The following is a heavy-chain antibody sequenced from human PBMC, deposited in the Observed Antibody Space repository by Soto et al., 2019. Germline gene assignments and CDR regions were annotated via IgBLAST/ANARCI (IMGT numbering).Heavy chain of an antibody. CDR2: IIPIFGTA. CDR1: GGTFSSYA. D-gene: IGHD3-3*01. J-gene: IGHJ4*02. Sequence: SVKVSCKASGGTFSSYAISWVRQAPGQGLEWMGGIIPIFGTANYAQKFQGRVTITADKSTSTAYMELSSLRSEDTAVYYCAKLGSGYYTGLYFEYWGQGTLVTVSS. CDR3: AKLGSGYYTGLYFEY. V-gene: IGHV1-69*06.